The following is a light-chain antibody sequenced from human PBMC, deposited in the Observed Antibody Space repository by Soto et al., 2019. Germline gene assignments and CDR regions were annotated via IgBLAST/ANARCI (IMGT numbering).Light chain of an antibody. CDR2: GVT. CDR1: NSDIGGYNY. V-gene: IGLV2-14*01. Sequence: QSALTQPASVSGSPGQAITISCTGTNSDIGGYNYVSWYRHHPGEAPKLMIYGVTNRPSGVSTRFSGSKSGNTASLTISGLQDEDEADYYCSSYAGSNNWVFGGGTKLTVL. CDR3: SSYAGSNNWV. J-gene: IGLJ3*02.